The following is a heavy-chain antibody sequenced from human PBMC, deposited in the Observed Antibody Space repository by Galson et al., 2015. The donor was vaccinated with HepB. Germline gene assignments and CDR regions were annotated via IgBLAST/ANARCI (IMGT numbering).Heavy chain of an antibody. V-gene: IGHV4-59*01. J-gene: IGHJ2*01. CDR3: SRTRPIAAAGTDWYFDL. CDR1: GGSISSYY. D-gene: IGHD6-13*01. CDR2: IYYSGST. Sequence: ATLSLTCTVSGGSISSYYWSWIRQPPGKGLEWIGYIYYSGSTNYNPSLKSRVTISVDTSKNQFSLKLSSVTAADTAVYYCSRTRPIAAAGTDWYFDLWGRGTLVTVSS.